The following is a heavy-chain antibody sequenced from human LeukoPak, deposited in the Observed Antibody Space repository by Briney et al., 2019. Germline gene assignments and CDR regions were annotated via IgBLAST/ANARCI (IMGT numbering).Heavy chain of an antibody. D-gene: IGHD3-10*01. CDR1: GFTFSSYW. V-gene: IGHV3-7*01. J-gene: IGHJ4*02. CDR3: AREGYYGSGSPPSLYFDY. CDR2: IKQDGSEK. Sequence: GGSLRLSCAASGFTFSSYWMQWVRQAPGKGLEWVANIKQDGSEKYYADSVKGRFIISRDNSRSTLYLQMNSLRPEDTAIYYCAREGYYGSGSPPSLYFDYWGQGTLVTVSS.